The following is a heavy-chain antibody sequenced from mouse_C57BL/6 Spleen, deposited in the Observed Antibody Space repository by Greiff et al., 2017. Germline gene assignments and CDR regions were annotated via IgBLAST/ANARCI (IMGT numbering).Heavy chain of an antibody. Sequence: VQLKQSGPELVKPGASVKISCKASGYSFTDYNMNWVKQSNGKSLEWIGVINPNYGTTSYNQKFKGKATLTVDQSSSTAYMQLNSLTSEDSAVYYCARGGVYYDYDNWYFDVWGTGTTVTVSS. J-gene: IGHJ1*03. D-gene: IGHD2-4*01. V-gene: IGHV1-39*01. CDR3: ARGGVYYDYDNWYFDV. CDR2: INPNYGTT. CDR1: GYSFTDYN.